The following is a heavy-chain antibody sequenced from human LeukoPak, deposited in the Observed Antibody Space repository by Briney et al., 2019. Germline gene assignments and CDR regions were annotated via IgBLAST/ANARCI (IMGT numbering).Heavy chain of an antibody. CDR3: ARATPRDGDAFDI. V-gene: IGHV1-46*01. D-gene: IGHD1-14*01. CDR2: IYPSGGST. J-gene: IGHJ3*02. Sequence: ASVKVSCKASGYTFTTYYMHWVRQAPGQGLEWMGMIYPSGGSTGNAQKFQGRVTMTRDMSTSTVYMELSSLRSEDTAVYYCARATPRDGDAFDIWGQGTMVTVSS. CDR1: GYTFTTYY.